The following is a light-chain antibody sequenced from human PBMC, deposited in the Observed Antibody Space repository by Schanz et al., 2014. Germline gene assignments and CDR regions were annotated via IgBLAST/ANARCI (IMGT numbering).Light chain of an antibody. CDR2: GAS. CDR1: QSVNNN. CDR3: QQYSTSTPT. V-gene: IGKV3-15*01. J-gene: IGKJ4*01. Sequence: EIVMTQSPATLSVSPGERATLSCRASQSVNNNLAWYQQKPGQAPRLLIYGASARASGIPDRFSGSGSGTDFTLTISRLEPEDFAVYFCQQYSTSTPTFGGGTKVEI.